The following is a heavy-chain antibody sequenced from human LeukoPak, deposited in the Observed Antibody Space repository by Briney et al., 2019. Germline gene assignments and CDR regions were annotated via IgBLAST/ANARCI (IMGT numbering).Heavy chain of an antibody. V-gene: IGHV4-59*01. CDR2: IYYSGTT. J-gene: IGHJ4*02. Sequence: SGPTLVNPSETLSLTCTVSGGSISSYYWSWIRQPPGKGLEWIGYIYYSGTTNYNPSLKSRVTISVDTSKNQFSLKLTSVTAADTAVYYCARSSRVRSLDYWGQGTLVTVSS. D-gene: IGHD3-10*01. CDR3: ARSSRVRSLDY. CDR1: GGSISSYY.